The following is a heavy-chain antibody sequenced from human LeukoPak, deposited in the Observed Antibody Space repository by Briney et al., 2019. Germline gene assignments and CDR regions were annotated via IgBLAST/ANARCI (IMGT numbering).Heavy chain of an antibody. CDR2: ISTSSSTI. D-gene: IGHD5-18*01. CDR3: ARIPSGYTLGYGYYYYYMDV. J-gene: IGHJ6*03. V-gene: IGHV3-48*04. CDR1: GFTFSDYT. Sequence: GGSLRLACEVSGFTFSDYTMTWVRQAPGKGLEWVSYISTSSSTIYYADSVKGRFTISRDNTKNSLYLQMDSLRAEDTAVYYCARIPSGYTLGYGYYYYYMDVWGKGATVTVSS.